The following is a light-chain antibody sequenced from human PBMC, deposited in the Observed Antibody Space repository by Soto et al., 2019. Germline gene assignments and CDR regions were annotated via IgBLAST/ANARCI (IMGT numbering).Light chain of an antibody. CDR3: AAWDDSLSAVV. CDR2: RNN. J-gene: IGLJ2*01. V-gene: IGLV1-47*01. Sequence: QSVLTQPSSASGTPGQRVTISCSGSSSNIGSNYVYWYQQLPGTAPKLLIYRNNQRPSGVPDRFSGSKSGTSASLAISGLRSEDEADYYSAAWDDSLSAVVFGGGTKLTVL. CDR1: SSNIGSNY.